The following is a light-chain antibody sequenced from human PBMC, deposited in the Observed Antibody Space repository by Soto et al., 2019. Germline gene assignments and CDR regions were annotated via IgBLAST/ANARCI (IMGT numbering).Light chain of an antibody. CDR2: GAS. V-gene: IGKV3-20*01. Sequence: TPSPGSRGVSPXXIATLXGRASQSVGSNLAWYQQRPGQARRLIIYGASRRATGIADRFSGRGSGTDFTLTISRLEPEDFAVYYCQQYDSSPITFGQRTRTEIK. CDR3: QQYDSSPIT. CDR1: QSVGSN. J-gene: IGKJ5*01.